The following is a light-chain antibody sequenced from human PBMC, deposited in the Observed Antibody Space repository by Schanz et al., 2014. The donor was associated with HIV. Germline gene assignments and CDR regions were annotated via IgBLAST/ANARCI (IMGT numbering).Light chain of an antibody. Sequence: EIVMTQSPATLSVSPGERATLSCRASQSVSSNLAWYQQKPGQAPRLLIYGASTRATGIPARFSGSGSGTDFTLTISSLEPEDFAVYYCQQHSDWLTFGGGTKVEIK. CDR2: GAS. J-gene: IGKJ4*01. V-gene: IGKV3-15*01. CDR3: QQHSDWLT. CDR1: QSVSSN.